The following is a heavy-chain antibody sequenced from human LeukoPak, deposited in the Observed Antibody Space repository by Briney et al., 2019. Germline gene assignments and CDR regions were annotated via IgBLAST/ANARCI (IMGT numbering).Heavy chain of an antibody. Sequence: GGSLRLSCAASGFTFSDYYMSWIRQAPGKGLEWVSYISSSGSTICYADSVKGRFTISRDNAKNSLYLQMNSLRAEDTAVYYCARFQVRGGSFADYWGQGTLVTVSS. V-gene: IGHV3-11*01. CDR1: GFTFSDYY. CDR3: ARFQVRGGSFADY. CDR2: ISSSGSTI. J-gene: IGHJ4*02. D-gene: IGHD2-15*01.